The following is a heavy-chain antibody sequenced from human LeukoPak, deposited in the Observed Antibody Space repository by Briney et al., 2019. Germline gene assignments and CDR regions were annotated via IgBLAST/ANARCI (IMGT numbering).Heavy chain of an antibody. CDR1: GFTVSSNY. CDR2: IYSGGST. J-gene: IGHJ3*02. D-gene: IGHD3-16*01. CDR3: ARVGDYDYVWGMSFDI. Sequence: GGSLRLSYAASGFTVSSNYMSWVRQAPGKGLEWVSVIYSGGSTYYADSVKGRFTISRDNSKNTLYLQMNSLRAEDTAVYYCARVGDYDYVWGMSFDIWGQGTMVTVSS. V-gene: IGHV3-53*01.